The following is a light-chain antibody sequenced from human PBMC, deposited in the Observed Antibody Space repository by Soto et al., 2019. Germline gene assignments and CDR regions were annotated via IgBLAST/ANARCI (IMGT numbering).Light chain of an antibody. Sequence: EIVMTQSPATRFVPLGERVTFSGRPSQSVSVYLAWYQQKPGQAPRLLISDASTRATDIPDRFSGSGSGTDFTLTISSLQSTDLAVYYCLQYSTWPPLYTFGQGTKLEIK. V-gene: IGKV3-15*01. J-gene: IGKJ2*01. CDR2: DAS. CDR3: LQYSTWPPLYT. CDR1: QSVSVY.